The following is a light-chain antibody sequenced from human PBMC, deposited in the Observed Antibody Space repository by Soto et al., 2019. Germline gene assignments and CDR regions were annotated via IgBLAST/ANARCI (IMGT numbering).Light chain of an antibody. CDR1: SSDVGGYNY. J-gene: IGLJ3*02. V-gene: IGLV2-14*01. Sequence: QSVLTQPASVSGSPGRSITISCTGTSSDVGGYNYVSWYQQHPDKVPKLIIYDVSNRPSGVSNRFSGSKSGNTASLTISGLQAEDEALYYCSSYTSSSTVVFGGGTKVTVL. CDR3: SSYTSSSTVV. CDR2: DVS.